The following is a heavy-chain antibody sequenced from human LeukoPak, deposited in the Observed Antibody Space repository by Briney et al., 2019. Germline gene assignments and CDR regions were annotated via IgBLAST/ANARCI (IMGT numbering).Heavy chain of an antibody. Sequence: SETLSLTCTVSGGSISSGGYYWSWIRQHPGKGLEWIGYIYYSGSTNYNPSLKSRVTMSVDTSKNQFSLKLSSVTAADTAVYYCARGGSGYYYFDYWGQGTLVTVSS. J-gene: IGHJ4*02. CDR1: GGSISSGGYY. V-gene: IGHV4-61*08. CDR3: ARGGSGYYYFDY. CDR2: IYYSGST. D-gene: IGHD3-3*01.